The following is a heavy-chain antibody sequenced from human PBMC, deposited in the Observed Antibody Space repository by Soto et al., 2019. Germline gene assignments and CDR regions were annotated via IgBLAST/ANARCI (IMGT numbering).Heavy chain of an antibody. J-gene: IGHJ4*02. Sequence: QITLKESGPTLVKPTQTLTLTCTFSGTSLTMSGVGVGWIRQPPGKALEWLALIYWDDDKRYSPSLKNRLTITKDTSKNQVVLRMTNMDPVDTATYYCTHSPEYPVFDYWGQGTLVTGSS. CDR3: THSPEYPVFDY. V-gene: IGHV2-5*02. CDR2: IYWDDDK. CDR1: GTSLTMSGVG.